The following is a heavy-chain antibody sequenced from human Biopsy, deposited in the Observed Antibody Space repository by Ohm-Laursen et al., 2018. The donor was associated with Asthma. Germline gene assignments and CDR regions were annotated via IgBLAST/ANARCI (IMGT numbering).Heavy chain of an antibody. Sequence: GSSVKVSCKASGYTFNSAGITRVRQAPGQGLEWMGWISVYNGNTKVAQKLQDRVTMITDTSTGTAYMELRSLRSDDTAVYFCARAVDYSHYYGIDVWGQGTTVTVS. V-gene: IGHV1-18*01. CDR2: ISVYNGNT. J-gene: IGHJ6*02. D-gene: IGHD3-10*01. CDR3: ARAVDYSHYYGIDV. CDR1: GYTFNSAG.